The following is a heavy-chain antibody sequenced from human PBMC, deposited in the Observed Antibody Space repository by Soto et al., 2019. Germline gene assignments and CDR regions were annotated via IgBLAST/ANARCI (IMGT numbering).Heavy chain of an antibody. CDR2: TSGNSGNT. J-gene: IGHJ2*01. Sequence: ASVKVSCKASGYTFTSYDINWVRQATGQGLEWMGWTSGNSGNTGYAQKFQGRVTMTRDTSMSTAYMELSSLTSEDTAVYYCARRTIAYWYFDLWGRGTLVTVSS. CDR1: GYTFTSYD. V-gene: IGHV1-8*01. CDR3: ARRTIAYWYFDL. D-gene: IGHD1-1*01.